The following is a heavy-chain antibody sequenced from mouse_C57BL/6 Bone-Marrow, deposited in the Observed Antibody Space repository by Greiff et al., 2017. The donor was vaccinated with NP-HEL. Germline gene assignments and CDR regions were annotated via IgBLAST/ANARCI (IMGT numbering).Heavy chain of an antibody. J-gene: IGHJ2*01. V-gene: IGHV5-9*01. Sequence: EVMLVESGGGLVKPGGSLKLSCAASGFTFSSYTMSWVRQTPEKRLEWVATISGGGGNTYYPDSVKGRFTISRDNAKNTLYLQMSSLRSEDTALYYCARHYYYGSILFDYWGQGTTLTVSS. D-gene: IGHD1-1*01. CDR1: GFTFSSYT. CDR2: ISGGGGNT. CDR3: ARHYYYGSILFDY.